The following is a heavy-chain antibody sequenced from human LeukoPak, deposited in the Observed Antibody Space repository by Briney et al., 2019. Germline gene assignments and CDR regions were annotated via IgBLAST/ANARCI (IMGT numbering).Heavy chain of an antibody. V-gene: IGHV4-30-4*08. J-gene: IGHJ5*02. CDR3: ARDGRSSYCSGGSCPHWFDP. CDR2: IYYSGST. Sequence: SETLSLTCTVSGGSISSSPYYWGWIRQPPGKGLEWIGYIYYSGSTYYNPSLKSRVTISVDTSKNQFSLKLSSVTAADTAVYYCARDGRSSYCSGGSCPHWFDPWGQGTLVTVSS. CDR1: GGSISSSPYY. D-gene: IGHD2-15*01.